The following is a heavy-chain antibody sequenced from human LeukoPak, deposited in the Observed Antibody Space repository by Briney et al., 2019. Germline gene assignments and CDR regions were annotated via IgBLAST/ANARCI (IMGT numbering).Heavy chain of an antibody. V-gene: IGHV3-11*01. D-gene: IGHD6-19*01. CDR2: ISSSGSTI. J-gene: IGHJ4*02. CDR3: ARGAKGWRRGPGYSSGWADY. Sequence: GGSLRLSCAAPGFTFSDYYMSWIGQAPGKGLEWVSYISSSGSTIYYADSVKGRFTISRDNAKNSLYLQMNSLRAEDTAVYYCARGAKGWRRGPGYSSGWADYWGQGTLVTVSS. CDR1: GFTFSDYY.